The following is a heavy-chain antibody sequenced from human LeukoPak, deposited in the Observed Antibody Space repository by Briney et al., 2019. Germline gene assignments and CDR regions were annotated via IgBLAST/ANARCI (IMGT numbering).Heavy chain of an antibody. CDR2: ISGYNDNA. V-gene: IGHV1-18*01. J-gene: IGHJ4*02. CDR1: GYIFTNYG. Sequence: EASVKVSCKASGYIFTNYGISWVRQAPGQGLEWVGWISGYNDNAHYAQKLQGRVTMTRETSTSTVYMELRSLSSDDTAIYYCARDGNDVMDYWGQGTLVTVSS. D-gene: IGHD1-1*01. CDR3: ARDGNDVMDY.